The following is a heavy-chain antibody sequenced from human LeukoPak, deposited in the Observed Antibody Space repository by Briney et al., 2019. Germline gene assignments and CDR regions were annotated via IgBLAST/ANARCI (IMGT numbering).Heavy chain of an antibody. CDR3: ARNRYCSSTSCYRGRGWFDP. Sequence: SETLSLTCAVYGGSFSGYYWSWIRQPPGKGLEWVGEINHSGSTNYNPSLKSRVTISVDTSKNQFSLKLSSVTAADTAVYHCARNRYCSSTSCYRGRGWFDPWGQGTLVTVSS. J-gene: IGHJ5*02. CDR2: INHSGST. V-gene: IGHV4-34*01. CDR1: GGSFSGYY. D-gene: IGHD2-2*01.